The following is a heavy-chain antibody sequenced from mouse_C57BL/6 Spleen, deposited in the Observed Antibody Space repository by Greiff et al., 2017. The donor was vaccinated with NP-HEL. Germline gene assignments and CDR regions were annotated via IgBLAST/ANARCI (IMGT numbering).Heavy chain of an antibody. CDR3: TKGVDGYYGRLAY. D-gene: IGHD2-3*01. CDR1: GYTFTSYW. CDR2: IYPGNSDT. Sequence: EVQLQQSGTVLARPGASVKLSCKTSGYTFTSYWMHWVKQRPGQGLEWIGAIYPGNSDTSHNQKFKGKAKLTAVTSASTAYMALSSLTNEDSAVYYCTKGVDGYYGRLAYWGQGTLVTVAA. J-gene: IGHJ3*01. V-gene: IGHV1-5*01.